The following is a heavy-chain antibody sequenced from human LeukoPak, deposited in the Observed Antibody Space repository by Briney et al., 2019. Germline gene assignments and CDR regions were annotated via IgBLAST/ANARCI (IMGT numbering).Heavy chain of an antibody. CDR2: INPSGGST. V-gene: IGHV1-46*01. J-gene: IGHJ4*02. D-gene: IGHD4-17*01. CDR1: GYTFINYY. CDR3: ATLGAYGDSIDY. Sequence: GASVKVSCKASGYTFINYYMHWVRQAPGQGLEWMGIINPSGGSTSYAQKFQGRVTMTRDTSTSTVYMELSSLRSEDTAVYYCATLGAYGDSIDYWGQGTLVTVSS.